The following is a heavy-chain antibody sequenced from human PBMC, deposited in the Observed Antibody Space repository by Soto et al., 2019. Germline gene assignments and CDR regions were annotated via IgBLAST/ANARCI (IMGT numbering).Heavy chain of an antibody. J-gene: IGHJ4*02. V-gene: IGHV3-48*02. CDR1: GFIFNTYS. CDR3: ARTLSWRRGPFDS. D-gene: IGHD2-15*01. CDR2: ISGSSQTI. Sequence: GSLRLSCAASGFIFNTYSMNWVRQAPGKGLEWVSYISGSSQTIFYADSVRGRFTISRDNANNSTYLQMVSLRDEDTAVYYCARTLSWRRGPFDSWGQGTLVTVSS.